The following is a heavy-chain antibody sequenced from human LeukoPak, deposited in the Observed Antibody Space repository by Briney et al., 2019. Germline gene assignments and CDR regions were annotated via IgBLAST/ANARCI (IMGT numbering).Heavy chain of an antibody. D-gene: IGHD4-17*01. J-gene: IGHJ4*02. CDR2: IYYSGST. Sequence: SETLSLTCTVSRGSISSSSYYWGWIRQPPGKGLEWIGSIYYSGSTYYNPSLKSRVTISVDTSKNQFSLKLSSVTAADTAVYYCARHYGDTYPSLVYYFDYWGQGTLVTVSS. CDR1: RGSISSSSYY. V-gene: IGHV4-39*01. CDR3: ARHYGDTYPSLVYYFDY.